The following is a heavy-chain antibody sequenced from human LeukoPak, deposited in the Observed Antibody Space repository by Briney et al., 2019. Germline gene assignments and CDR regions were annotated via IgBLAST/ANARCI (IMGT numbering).Heavy chain of an antibody. J-gene: IGHJ3*02. CDR2: IKQDGREK. D-gene: IGHD1-26*01. V-gene: IGHV3-7*04. CDR3: AREVGATNAFDI. Sequence: GRSLRLSCAASGFTFSSYGMYWVRQAPGKGLEWVAKIKQDGREKYYVDSVKGRFTISRDNAKNSLYLQMNTLRAEDTAVYYCAREVGATNAFDIWGQGTTVTVSS. CDR1: GFTFSSYG.